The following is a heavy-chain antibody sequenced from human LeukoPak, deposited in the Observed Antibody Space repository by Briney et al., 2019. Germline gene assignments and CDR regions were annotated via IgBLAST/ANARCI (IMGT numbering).Heavy chain of an antibody. CDR1: GFIVSSNY. D-gene: IGHD3-22*01. Sequence: AGGSLRLSCAASGFIVSSNYMSWVRQAPGKGLEWVSVIYSGGSTYYADSVKGRFTISRDNSKNTLYLQMNSLRAEDTAVYYCARALNYYDSSAPYYYYYMDVWGKGTTVTVSS. CDR2: IYSGGST. V-gene: IGHV3-53*01. J-gene: IGHJ6*03. CDR3: ARALNYYDSSAPYYYYYMDV.